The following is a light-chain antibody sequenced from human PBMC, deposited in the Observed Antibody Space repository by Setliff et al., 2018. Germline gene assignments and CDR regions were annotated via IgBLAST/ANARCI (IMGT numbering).Light chain of an antibody. V-gene: IGLV2-14*03. J-gene: IGLJ1*01. CDR2: NVS. Sequence: QSALTQPASVSGSPGQSITISCSGTSSDVGSYDLASWYQQHPGKAPKLIIYNVSGRPSEVSHRFSGSKSDNTASLTISGLQAEDEADYYCNAYTSRATYVFGSGTKVTV. CDR1: SSDVGSYDL. CDR3: NAYTSRATYV.